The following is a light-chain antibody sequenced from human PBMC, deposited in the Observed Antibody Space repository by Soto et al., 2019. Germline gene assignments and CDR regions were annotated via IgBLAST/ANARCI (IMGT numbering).Light chain of an antibody. CDR1: SGSIASNY. CDR2: EDN. CDR3: QSYDSKVV. V-gene: IGLV6-57*04. Sequence: NFMLTQPHSVSESPGKTVTISCSRSSGSIASNYVQWYQQRPGSAPTTVIYEDNQRPSGVPDRFSGSINSSSNSASLTSSGLKTEDEAYYYCQSYDSKVVFGGGTKVTFL. J-gene: IGLJ2*01.